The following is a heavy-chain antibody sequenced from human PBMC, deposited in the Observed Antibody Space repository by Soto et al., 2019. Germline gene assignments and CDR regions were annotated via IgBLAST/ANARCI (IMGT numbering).Heavy chain of an antibody. D-gene: IGHD3-16*02. CDR3: ARRKKLSGYYYYYYMDV. Sequence: SETLSLTCTVSGGSISSGGYYRSWIRQHPGKGLEWIGYIYYSGSTYYNPSLKSRVTISVDTSKNQFSLKLSSVTAADTAVYYCARRKKLSGYYYYYYMDVWGKGTTVTVSS. CDR2: IYYSGST. J-gene: IGHJ6*03. V-gene: IGHV4-31*03. CDR1: GGSISSGGYY.